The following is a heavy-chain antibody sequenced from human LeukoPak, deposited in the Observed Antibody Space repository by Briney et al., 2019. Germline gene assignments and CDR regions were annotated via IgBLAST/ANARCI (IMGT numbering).Heavy chain of an antibody. Sequence: PSETLSLTCAVYGGSFSGYYWSWIRQPPGKGLEWIGEINHSGSTNYNPSLKSRVTISVDTSKNQFSLKLSSVTAADTAVYYCARAGYYYDSSGYYLNWFDPWGQGTLVTVSS. CDR1: GGSFSGYY. V-gene: IGHV4-34*01. D-gene: IGHD3-22*01. J-gene: IGHJ5*02. CDR2: INHSGST. CDR3: ARAGYYYDSSGYYLNWFDP.